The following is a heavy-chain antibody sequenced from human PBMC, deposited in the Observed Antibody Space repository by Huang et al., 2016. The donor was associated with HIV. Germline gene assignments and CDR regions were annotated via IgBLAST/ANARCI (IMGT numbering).Heavy chain of an antibody. Sequence: QVQLQESDPGLVKPSETLSLICSVSGGAITSHYWSWIRQSPGKGLEWIGYIHERGSTKYNPSLKSRVTMSVDPSKNQFSLRLTSVTAADTAVYFCARDAAYVRGPARPPRDSSDAWGRGTVVTVSS. CDR2: IHERGST. CDR3: ARDAAYVRGPARPPRDSSDA. J-gene: IGHJ3*01. CDR1: GGAITSHY. V-gene: IGHV4-59*11. D-gene: IGHD3-10*02.